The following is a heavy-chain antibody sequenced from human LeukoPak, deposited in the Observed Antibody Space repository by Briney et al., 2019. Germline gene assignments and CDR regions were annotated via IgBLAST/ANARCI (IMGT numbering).Heavy chain of an antibody. CDR3: AKAGDSAYYHDKSGYYY. CDR2: ISDSGDTT. J-gene: IGHJ4*02. CDR1: GFIFSSYG. D-gene: IGHD3-22*01. V-gene: IGHV3-23*01. Sequence: GGPLTLSCAASGFIFSSYGMSWVRLAPGKGLEWVSSISDSGDTTFYADFLKGRFTVSRDNSKNTLYLQMNSLTADDTAVYYCAKAGDSAYYHDKSGYYYWGQGTLVTVSS.